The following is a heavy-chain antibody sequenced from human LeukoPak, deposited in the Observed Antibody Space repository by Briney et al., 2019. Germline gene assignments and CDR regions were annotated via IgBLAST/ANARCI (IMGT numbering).Heavy chain of an antibody. D-gene: IGHD5-24*01. Sequence: PGGSLRLSCAASGFTFSSYAMHWVRQAPGKGLEWVSAISGSGGSTYYADSVKGRFTISRDNSKNTLYLQMNSLRAEDTAVYYCAKDISGMATIGRFDYWGQGTLVTVSS. V-gene: IGHV3-23*01. CDR3: AKDISGMATIGRFDY. CDR2: ISGSGGST. CDR1: GFTFSSYA. J-gene: IGHJ4*02.